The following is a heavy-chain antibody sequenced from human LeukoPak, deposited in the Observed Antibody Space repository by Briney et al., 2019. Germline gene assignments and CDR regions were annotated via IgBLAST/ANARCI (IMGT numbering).Heavy chain of an antibody. D-gene: IGHD3-9*01. CDR1: GYTFTSYA. CDR2: INPSGGST. Sequence: ASVKVSCKASGYTFTSYAMHWVRQAPGQGLEWMGIINPSGGSTSYAQKFQGRVTMTRDTSTSTVYMELSSLRSEDTAVYYCARPDYDILTGYLAQLMIWGQGTMVTVSS. CDR3: ARPDYDILTGYLAQLMI. J-gene: IGHJ3*02. V-gene: IGHV1-46*01.